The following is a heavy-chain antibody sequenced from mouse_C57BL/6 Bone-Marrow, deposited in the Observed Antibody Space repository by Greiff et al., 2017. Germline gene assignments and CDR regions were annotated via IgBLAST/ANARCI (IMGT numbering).Heavy chain of an antibody. V-gene: IGHV1-56*01. CDR3: ASGWDCDYFDY. CDR2: IFPGSGST. Sequence: QVQLQQSGPELVRPGASVKISCKAPGYTFTSHWMPWVRQRPGQGLEWIGEIFPGSGSTNYNEKFKGKATLTVDTSSSTAYMQLSSLTSGDAAVYFDASGWDCDYFDYWGQGTTLTVSS. J-gene: IGHJ2*01. CDR1: GYTFTSHW. D-gene: IGHD1-1*02.